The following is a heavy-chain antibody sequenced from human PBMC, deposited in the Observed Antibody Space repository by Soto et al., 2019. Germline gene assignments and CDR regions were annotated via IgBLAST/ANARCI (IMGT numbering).Heavy chain of an antibody. CDR1: GYSSPNYW. Sequence: GESLKISCQSSGYSSPNYWIAWVRQMPGKGLEWMGIIYPGDSDTRYSPSFQGQVTISADKSISTAYLQWSSLKASDTAMYCCASRAAAHGLDVWGQGTTVTVSS. D-gene: IGHD6-13*01. V-gene: IGHV5-51*01. CDR2: IYPGDSDT. CDR3: ASRAAAHGLDV. J-gene: IGHJ6*02.